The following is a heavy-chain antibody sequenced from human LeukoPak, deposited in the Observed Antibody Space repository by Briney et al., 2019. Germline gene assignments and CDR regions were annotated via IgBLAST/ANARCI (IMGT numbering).Heavy chain of an antibody. CDR2: IYHSGSN. D-gene: IGHD1-26*01. V-gene: IGHV4-38-2*02. J-gene: IGHJ4*02. CDR3: ARQPASGSLGVFDY. CDR1: GYSISSGYY. Sequence: SETLSLTCTVSGYSISSGYYWGWIRQPPGKGLEWIGCIYHSGSNYYNPSLKSRVTISVDTSKNQFSLKLSSVTAADTAVYYCARQPASGSLGVFDYWGQGTLVTVSS.